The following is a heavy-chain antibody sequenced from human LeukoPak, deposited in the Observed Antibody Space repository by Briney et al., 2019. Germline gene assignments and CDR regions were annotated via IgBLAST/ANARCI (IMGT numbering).Heavy chain of an antibody. CDR1: GGSISSGSYY. J-gene: IGHJ4*02. CDR3: ARHPPRDGSAFDY. CDR2: MYYSGTT. Sequence: SETLSLTCTVSGGSISSGSYYWGWIRQPPGKGLEWIASMYYSGTTFYSPSVKSRVTISVDTSKNQLSLKLGSVTAADTAVYYCARHPPRDGSAFDYWGQGTLVTVSS. V-gene: IGHV4-39*01.